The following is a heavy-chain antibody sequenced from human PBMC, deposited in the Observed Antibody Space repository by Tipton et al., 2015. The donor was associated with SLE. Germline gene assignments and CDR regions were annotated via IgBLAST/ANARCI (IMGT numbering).Heavy chain of an antibody. CDR3: ARGSIVAAGEWDY. CDR2: INPSGGST. CDR1: GYTFTSYY. V-gene: IGHV1-46*01. D-gene: IGHD6-13*01. J-gene: IGHJ4*02. Sequence: SCAASGYTFTSYYMHWVRQATGQGLEWMGIINPSGGSTSYAQKFQGRVTMTRDTSTSTVYMELSSLRSEDTAVYYCARGSIVAAGEWDYWGQGTLVTVSS.